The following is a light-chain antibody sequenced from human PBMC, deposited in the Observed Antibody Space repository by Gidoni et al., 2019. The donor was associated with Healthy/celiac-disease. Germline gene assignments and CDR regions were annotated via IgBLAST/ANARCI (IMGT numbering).Light chain of an antibody. CDR2: RNN. CDR1: SSNIGSNY. CDR3: AAWDDSLSGWV. V-gene: IGLV1-47*01. J-gene: IGLJ3*02. Sequence: QSVLPPPPSASGPPAQRATISCSGSSSNIGSNYVYWYQQLPGTAPKLLIYRNNQRPSGVPDRFSGSKSGTSASLAISGLRSEDEADYYCAAWDDSLSGWVFGGGTKLTVL.